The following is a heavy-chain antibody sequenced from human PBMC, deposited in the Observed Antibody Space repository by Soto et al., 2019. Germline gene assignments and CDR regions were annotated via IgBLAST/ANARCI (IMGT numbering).Heavy chain of an antibody. CDR3: ARGSEYCSVGSCYSMVRSDAFDI. CDR2: INPNSGGT. V-gene: IGHV1-2*04. Sequence: QVQLVQAGAEVKKPGASVKVSCKASGYTFTGYYMHWMRQAPAQVLDWMGWINPNSGGTNYAQKFQGWVNMTRDTSFRTAYMEMSRRRSDDTAVYYWARGSEYCSVGSCYSMVRSDAFDIWGQGTMVTVSS. J-gene: IGHJ3*02. D-gene: IGHD2-15*01. CDR1: GYTFTGYY.